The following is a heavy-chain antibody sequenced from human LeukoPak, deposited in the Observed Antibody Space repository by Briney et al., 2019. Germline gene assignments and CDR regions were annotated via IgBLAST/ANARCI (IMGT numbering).Heavy chain of an antibody. V-gene: IGHV4-39*01. CDR3: AGASFNVVFGNWFDP. D-gene: IGHD2-8*01. J-gene: IGHJ5*02. CDR2: VYYSGST. Sequence: PSETLSLTCTVSSGSIGSSSNYWGWIRQAPGKGLEWIGNVYYSGSTFYNPSLKSRVTISVDTSKNQFSLKLRSVTAADTAIYYCAGASFNVVFGNWFDPWGQGTLVTVSS. CDR1: SGSIGSSSNY.